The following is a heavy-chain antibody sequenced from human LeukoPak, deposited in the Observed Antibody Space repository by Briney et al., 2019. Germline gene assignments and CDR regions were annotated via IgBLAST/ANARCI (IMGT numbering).Heavy chain of an antibody. CDR1: GYSFTSNV. J-gene: IGHJ4*02. V-gene: IGHV1-18*01. CDR3: ARDEWLRTKTIDY. Sequence: GASVKVSCKASGYSFTSNVINWVRQAPGQGLEWMGWISAYNGNTNYAQKLQGRVTMTTDTSTSTAYMELRSLRSDDTAVYYCARDEWLRTKTIDYWGQGTLVTVSS. D-gene: IGHD5-12*01. CDR2: ISAYNGNT.